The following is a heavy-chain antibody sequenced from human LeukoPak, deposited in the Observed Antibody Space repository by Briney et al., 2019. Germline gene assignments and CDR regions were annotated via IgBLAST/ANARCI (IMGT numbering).Heavy chain of an antibody. CDR2: IKQDGSEK. D-gene: IGHD6-13*01. Sequence: PGGSLRLSCAASGFTISSYWMNWVRQAPGKGLEWVANIKQDGSEKKYVDSVKGRFTISRDNAKNSLFLQMNSLRAEDTAVYYCARAPYSSSWESLHFDYWGQGTLVTVSS. V-gene: IGHV3-7*01. J-gene: IGHJ4*02. CDR3: ARAPYSSSWESLHFDY. CDR1: GFTISSYW.